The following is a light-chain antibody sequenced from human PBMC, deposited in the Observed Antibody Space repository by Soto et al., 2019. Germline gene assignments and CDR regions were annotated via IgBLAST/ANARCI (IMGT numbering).Light chain of an antibody. CDR1: QSVSSY. CDR3: QQYNKWPWT. Sequence: EIVLTQSPATLSLSPGQRATLSCRASQSVSSYLAWYQQKPGQAPRLLIYGASTRAPGFPARFSASGSGTDFTLTISSLQSEDFAVYYCQQYNKWPWTFGQGTKVDIK. J-gene: IGKJ1*01. V-gene: IGKV3-15*01. CDR2: GAS.